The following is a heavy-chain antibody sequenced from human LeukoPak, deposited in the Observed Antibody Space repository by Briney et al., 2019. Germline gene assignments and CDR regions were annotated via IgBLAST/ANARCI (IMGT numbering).Heavy chain of an antibody. V-gene: IGHV3-74*01. Sequence: GGSLRLSCAASGFTFSSYWMHWVRQAPGKGLVWVSRINSDGSSTSYADSVKGRFTISRDNAKNTLYLQMNSLRAEDTAVYYCARGGSRGGYRNWYFDLWGRGTLVTVSS. J-gene: IGHJ2*01. CDR2: INSDGSST. D-gene: IGHD6-19*01. CDR3: ARGGSRGGYRNWYFDL. CDR1: GFTFSSYW.